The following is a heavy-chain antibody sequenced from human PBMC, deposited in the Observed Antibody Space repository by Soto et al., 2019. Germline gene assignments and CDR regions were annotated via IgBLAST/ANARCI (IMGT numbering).Heavy chain of an antibody. CDR1: GFDFSTHG. Sequence: QVQLVESGGGVVQPGRSLRLSCAASGFDFSTHGMHWVRQAPGKGPEWVAVIWYDGSNKYYADSVRGRFIISRDNSKSTLFLQLNSLRAEDTAVYYCARAVGPFDYWGQGSLVTVSS. D-gene: IGHD1-26*01. CDR3: ARAVGPFDY. CDR2: IWYDGSNK. V-gene: IGHV3-33*01. J-gene: IGHJ4*02.